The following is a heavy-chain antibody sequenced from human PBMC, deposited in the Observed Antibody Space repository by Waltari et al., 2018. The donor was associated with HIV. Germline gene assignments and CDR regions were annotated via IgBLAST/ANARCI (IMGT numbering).Heavy chain of an antibody. CDR1: GFTFRSYW. V-gene: IGHV3-74*01. CDR3: ARENTMTYYDALDI. J-gene: IGHJ3*02. Sequence: EVQLVESGGGLVQPGGSLRISCAASGFTFRSYWMHWVRQAPGKGLLWVSCISSDGSTTNYADSVKGRLTISRDNAKNTLYLQMNSLRADDTAVYYCARENTMTYYDALDIWGQGTMVTVSS. CDR2: ISSDGSTT. D-gene: IGHD4-17*01.